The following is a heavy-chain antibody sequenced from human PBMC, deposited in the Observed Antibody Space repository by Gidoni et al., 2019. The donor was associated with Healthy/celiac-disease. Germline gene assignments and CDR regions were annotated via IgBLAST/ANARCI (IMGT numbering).Heavy chain of an antibody. CDR3: ASSPVVPAAIPRGGYYYYYGMDV. J-gene: IGHJ6*02. CDR2: IIPIFGTA. D-gene: IGHD2-2*02. V-gene: IGHV1-69*01. CDR1: GGTFSSYA. Sequence: QVQLVQSGAEVKKPGSSVKVSCKASGGTFSSYAIRWVRQAPGQGLEWMGGIIPIFGTANYAQKFQGRVTITADESTSTAYMELSSLRSEDTAVYYCASSPVVPAAIPRGGYYYYYGMDVWGQGTTVTVSS.